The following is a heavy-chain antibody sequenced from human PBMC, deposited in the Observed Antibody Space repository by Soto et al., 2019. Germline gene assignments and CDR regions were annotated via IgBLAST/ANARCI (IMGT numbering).Heavy chain of an antibody. V-gene: IGHV1-2*04. D-gene: IGHD3-22*01. CDR3: ARAYYDSSGYDY. CDR2: INPNSGGT. CDR1: GYTFTGYY. Sequence: ASVKVSCKASGYTFTGYYMHWVRQAPGQGLEWMGWINPNSGGTNYAQKFQGWVTMTRDTSISTAYMELSRLRSYDTAVYYCARAYYDSSGYDYWGQGTLVTVSS. J-gene: IGHJ4*02.